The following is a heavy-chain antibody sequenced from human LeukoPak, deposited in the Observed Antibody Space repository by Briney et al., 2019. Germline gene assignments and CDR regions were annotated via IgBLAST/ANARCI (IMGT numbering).Heavy chain of an antibody. Sequence: GSLRLSCAASGFTFSSYEMNWVRQAPGKGLEWVSYISSSGSTIYYADSVKGRFTISRDNAKNSLYLQMNSLRAEDTAVYYCAGTSIGAAAGSRDFQHWGQGTLVIVSS. V-gene: IGHV3-48*03. CDR2: ISSSGSTI. J-gene: IGHJ1*01. CDR3: AGTSIGAAAGSRDFQH. D-gene: IGHD6-13*01. CDR1: GFTFSSYE.